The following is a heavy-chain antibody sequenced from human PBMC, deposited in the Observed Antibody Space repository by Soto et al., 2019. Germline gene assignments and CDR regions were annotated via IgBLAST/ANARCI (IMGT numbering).Heavy chain of an antibody. CDR1: GGSFSGYY. D-gene: IGHD3-10*01. Sequence: QVQLQQWGAGLLKPSETLSLTCAVYGGSFSGYYWTWIRQPPGKGLEWIGEINHSGSTNYNPSLKSRLTVSVDTSKNQFSLRLTSVTAADTAVYYCARAYGSGSYSEYYYYGMDVWGQGTRVTVSS. CDR2: INHSGST. J-gene: IGHJ6*02. V-gene: IGHV4-34*01. CDR3: ARAYGSGSYSEYYYYGMDV.